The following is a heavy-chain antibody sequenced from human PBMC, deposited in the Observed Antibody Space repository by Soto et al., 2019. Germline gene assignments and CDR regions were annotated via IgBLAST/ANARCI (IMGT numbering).Heavy chain of an antibody. Sequence: EVQLVQSGAEVKKPGESLTISCKGSGYRFTSDWIGWVRQMPGKGLEWVGIIYPGDSDIRYSPSYQGHVTISADKSITTAYLQWSSLQASDTAMYYCARLPRRDGYNPDAFHMWGQGTMVTVSS. CDR2: IYPGDSDI. V-gene: IGHV5-51*01. J-gene: IGHJ3*02. CDR1: GYRFTSDW. CDR3: ARLPRRDGYNPDAFHM. D-gene: IGHD5-12*01.